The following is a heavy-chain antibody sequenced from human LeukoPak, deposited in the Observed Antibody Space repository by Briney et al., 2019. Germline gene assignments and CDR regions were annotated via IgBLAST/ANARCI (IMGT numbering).Heavy chain of an antibody. V-gene: IGHV3-53*01. CDR1: GFTVSSNY. CDR3: AREGAVAGMVPTV. CDR2: IYSGGST. D-gene: IGHD6-19*01. Sequence: GGSLRLSCAASGFTVSSNYMSWVRQAPGKGLEWVSVIYSGGSTYYADSVKGRFTISRDNSKNTLYLQMNSLRAEDTAVYYCAREGAVAGMVPTVWGQGTLVTVSS. J-gene: IGHJ4*02.